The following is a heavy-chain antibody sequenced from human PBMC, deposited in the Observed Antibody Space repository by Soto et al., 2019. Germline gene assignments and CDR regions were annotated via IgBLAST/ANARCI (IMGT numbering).Heavy chain of an antibody. CDR2: ISGSGGNT. CDR3: AKDISTAVAGTGDFDY. Sequence: GGSLRLSCAASGFTFSSYAMSWVRQAPGKGLEWVSAISGSGGNTHYADSVKGRFTISRDNSKNTLYLQMNSLGAEDTAVYYCAKDISTAVAGTGDFDYWGQGTLVTVSS. V-gene: IGHV3-23*01. D-gene: IGHD6-19*01. J-gene: IGHJ4*02. CDR1: GFTFSSYA.